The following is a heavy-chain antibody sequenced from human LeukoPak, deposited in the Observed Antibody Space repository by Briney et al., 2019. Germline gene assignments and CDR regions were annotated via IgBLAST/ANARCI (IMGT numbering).Heavy chain of an antibody. CDR1: GFTFDDYA. D-gene: IGHD3-22*01. CDR2: ISWNSGSI. Sequence: PGGSLRLSCAASGFTFDDYAMHWVRQAPGKGLEWVSGISWNSGSIGYADSVKGRFTISRDNAKNSLYLQMNSLRAEDTAVYYCAKGDTTKIVVVIPAYWGQGTLVTVSS. CDR3: AKGDTTKIVVVIPAY. V-gene: IGHV3-9*01. J-gene: IGHJ4*02.